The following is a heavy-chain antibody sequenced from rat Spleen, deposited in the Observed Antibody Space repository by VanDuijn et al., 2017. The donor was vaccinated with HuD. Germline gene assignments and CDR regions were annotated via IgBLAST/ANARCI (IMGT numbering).Heavy chain of an antibody. CDR2: ITNTGGST. CDR3: TRNWDY. CDR1: GFTFSDYG. V-gene: IGHV5-29*01. D-gene: IGHD3-6*01. Sequence: EVQLVESGGGLVQPGRSLKLSCAASGFTFSDYGMAWVLQAPTKGLEWVASITNTGGSTYYPDSVKGRFTISRDNAKSTLYLQMDSLRSEDTATYYCTRNWDYWGRGVMVTVSS. J-gene: IGHJ2*01.